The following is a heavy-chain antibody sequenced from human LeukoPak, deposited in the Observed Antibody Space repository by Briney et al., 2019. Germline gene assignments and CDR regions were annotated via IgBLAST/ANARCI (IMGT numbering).Heavy chain of an antibody. D-gene: IGHD5-18*01. Sequence: PSETLSLTCSVSGGSISSYYWSWIRQPPGKGLEWIGYIYYSGSTKYNPSLKSRVTISVDTSKNQFSLKLSSVTAADTAVYYCARAEYSYGTKSGIAFDIWGQGTMVTVSS. J-gene: IGHJ3*02. CDR3: ARAEYSYGTKSGIAFDI. CDR2: IYYSGST. CDR1: GGSISSYY. V-gene: IGHV4-59*01.